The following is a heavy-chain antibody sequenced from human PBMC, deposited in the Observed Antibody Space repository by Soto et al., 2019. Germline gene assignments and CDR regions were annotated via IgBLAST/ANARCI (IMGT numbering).Heavy chain of an antibody. CDR3: ARGGGYSGYVSSKYCSGGSCAMDV. D-gene: IGHD2-15*01. Sequence: ASVKVSCKSSGYTFTSYDINWVRQATGQGLEWMGWMNPNSGNTGYAQKFQGRVTMTRNTSISTAYMELSSLRSEDTAVYYCARGGGYSGYVSSKYCSGGSCAMDVWGQGTTVTVSS. J-gene: IGHJ6*02. CDR1: GYTFTSYD. V-gene: IGHV1-8*01. CDR2: MNPNSGNT.